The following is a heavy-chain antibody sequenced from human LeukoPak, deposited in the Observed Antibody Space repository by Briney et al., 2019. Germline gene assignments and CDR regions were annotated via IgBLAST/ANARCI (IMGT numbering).Heavy chain of an antibody. CDR3: ASPDLVGGDAFDI. Sequence: SETLSLTCTVSGGSISSGSHYWSWIRQPAGKGLEWIGRIYTSGSTNYNPSLKSRVTISVDTSKNQFSLKLSSVTAADTAVYYCASPDLVGGDAFDIWGQGTMVTVSS. CDR2: IYTSGST. CDR1: GGSISSGSHY. V-gene: IGHV4-61*02. D-gene: IGHD2-8*02. J-gene: IGHJ3*02.